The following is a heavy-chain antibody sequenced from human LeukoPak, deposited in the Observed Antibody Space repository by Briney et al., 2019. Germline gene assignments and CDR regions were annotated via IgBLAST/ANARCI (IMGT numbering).Heavy chain of an antibody. CDR2: ISAYNGNT. V-gene: IGHV1-18*01. CDR3: ARDPTYYDFWSGYYTGLYLDY. CDR1: GYTFTSYG. Sequence: GASVKVSCTASGYTFTSYGIRWVRQAPGQGLEWMGWISAYNGNTNYAQKLQGRVTMTTDTSTSTAYMELRSLRSDDTAVYYCARDPTYYDFWSGYYTGLYLDYWGQGTLVTVSS. J-gene: IGHJ4*02. D-gene: IGHD3-3*01.